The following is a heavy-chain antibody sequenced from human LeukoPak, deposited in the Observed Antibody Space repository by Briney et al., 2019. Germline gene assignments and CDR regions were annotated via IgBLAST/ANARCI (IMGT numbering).Heavy chain of an antibody. Sequence: GGSLRLSCAASGFTFSSYAISWVRQAPGQGLEWMGRIIPILGIANYAQKFQGRVTITADKSTSTAYMELSSLRSEDTAAYYCASGYCTNGVCYFGYWGQGTLVTVSS. J-gene: IGHJ4*02. D-gene: IGHD2-8*01. V-gene: IGHV1-69*04. CDR3: ASGYCTNGVCYFGY. CDR1: GFTFSSYA. CDR2: IIPILGIA.